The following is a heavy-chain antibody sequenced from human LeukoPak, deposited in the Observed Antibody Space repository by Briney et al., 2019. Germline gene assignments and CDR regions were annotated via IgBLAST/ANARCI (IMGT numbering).Heavy chain of an antibody. J-gene: IGHJ4*02. CDR1: GFTFSSYD. CDR2: IATAGDT. V-gene: IGHV3-13*01. D-gene: IGHD6-19*01. Sequence: GGSLRLSCAASGFTFSSYDMHWVRQPTGKALEWVSAIATAGDTYYQGSVKDRFTISRENAKRSLYLQMNSLRAGDTAVYYCARVAVAGAYDSWGQGTLVTVSS. CDR3: ARVAVAGAYDS.